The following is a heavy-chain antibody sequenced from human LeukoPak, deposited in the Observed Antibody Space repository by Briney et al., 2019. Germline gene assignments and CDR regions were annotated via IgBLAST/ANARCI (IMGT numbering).Heavy chain of an antibody. CDR1: GGTFSSYA. CDR2: IIPIFGTA. Sequence: SVKVSCKASGGTFSSYAISWVRQAPGQGLEWMGGIIPIFGTANYAQKFQGRVTITTDESTNTAYMELSSLRSEDTAVYYCARGASGWYTNWFDPWGQGTLVTVSS. J-gene: IGHJ5*02. CDR3: ARGASGWYTNWFDP. V-gene: IGHV1-69*05. D-gene: IGHD6-19*01.